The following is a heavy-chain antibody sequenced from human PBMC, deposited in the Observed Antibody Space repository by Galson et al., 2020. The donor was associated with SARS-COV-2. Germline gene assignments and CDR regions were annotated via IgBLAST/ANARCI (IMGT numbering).Heavy chain of an antibody. J-gene: IGHJ4*02. Sequence: GGSLRLSCAASGFTFYDYAMTWVRQTPGKGLEWVSTMNGGGGKTFYADSVKGRVTVYRHNFKSTLYLQISNLRAEDTAIYYCAKDSHPYYYDSSGYNPNYFDSWGQGTLVTVSS. CDR3: AKDSHPYYYDSSGYNPNYFDS. CDR1: GFTFYDYA. V-gene: IGHV3-23*01. CDR2: MNGGGGKT. D-gene: IGHD3-22*01.